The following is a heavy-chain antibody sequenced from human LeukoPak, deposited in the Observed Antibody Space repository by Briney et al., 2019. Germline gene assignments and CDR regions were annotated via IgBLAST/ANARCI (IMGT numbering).Heavy chain of an antibody. D-gene: IGHD3-10*01. J-gene: IGHJ5*02. CDR2: IYHSGST. V-gene: IGHV4-4*02. CDR3: ARNKGRYGSGRVHFDP. Sequence: SSETLSLTCAVSGGSIDSTNWWSWVRQPPGKGLEWIGEIYHSGSTNYNPSLKSRVTISVDTSKNQLSLKLSSVTAADTAVYYCARNKGRYGSGRVHFDPWGQGTLVTVSS. CDR1: GGSIDSTNW.